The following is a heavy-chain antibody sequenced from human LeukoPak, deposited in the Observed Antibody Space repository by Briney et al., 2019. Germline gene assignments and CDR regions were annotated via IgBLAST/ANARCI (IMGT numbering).Heavy chain of an antibody. Sequence: GGSLRLSCAASGFTVSSNYMSWVRQASEKGLDWVSVISGSAHKIRYADSVKGRFTISRDNSENIVYLQMNNLRVEDTAVYYCAGRPTGYSSGYIHWGQGTLVTVSS. J-gene: IGHJ4*02. D-gene: IGHD5-18*01. V-gene: IGHV3-53*01. CDR2: ISGSAHKI. CDR1: GFTVSSNY. CDR3: AGRPTGYSSGYIH.